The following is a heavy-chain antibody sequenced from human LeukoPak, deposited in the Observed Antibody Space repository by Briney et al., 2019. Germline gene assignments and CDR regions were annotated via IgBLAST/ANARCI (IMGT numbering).Heavy chain of an antibody. V-gene: IGHV1-69*13. CDR3: AKDAGVTTGGLWGSRRVYYFDY. CDR1: GGTFSSYA. D-gene: IGHD4-17*01. J-gene: IGHJ4*02. CDR2: IIPIFGTA. Sequence: ASVKVSCKASGGTFSSYAISWVRQAPGQGLEWMGGIIPIFGTANYAQKFQGRVTITADESTSTAYMELSSLRSEDTAVYYCAKDAGVTTGGLWGSRRVYYFDYWGQGTLVTVSS.